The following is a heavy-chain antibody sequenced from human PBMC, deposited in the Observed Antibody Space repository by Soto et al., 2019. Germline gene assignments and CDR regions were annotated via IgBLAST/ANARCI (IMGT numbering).Heavy chain of an antibody. CDR2: IYHSGST. V-gene: IGHV4-4*02. CDR3: VRKDYSDWFFDL. Sequence: QVQLQESGPGLVKPSGTLSLTCAVSGASISSSHWWSWVRQPPGKGLEWIGEIYHSGSTYYNVSLKSRVAISLDKSKNQFSLKLRSVTAADTAVYYCVRKDYSDWFFDLWGRGTLVTVSS. D-gene: IGHD4-4*01. J-gene: IGHJ2*01. CDR1: GASISSSHW.